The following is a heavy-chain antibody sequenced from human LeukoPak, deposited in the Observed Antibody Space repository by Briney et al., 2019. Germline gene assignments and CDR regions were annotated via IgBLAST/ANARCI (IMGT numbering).Heavy chain of an antibody. CDR2: INHSGRT. J-gene: IGHJ4*02. Sequence: SETLSLTCVVYGGSFSGDYWSWIRQPPGRGLEWIGEINHSGRTNYNPSLKSRVTISVDTSKNQFSLKLSSVSAADTAVYYCAREGFGELSHFDYWGQGTLVTVSS. V-gene: IGHV4-34*01. D-gene: IGHD3-10*01. CDR3: AREGFGELSHFDY. CDR1: GGSFSGDY.